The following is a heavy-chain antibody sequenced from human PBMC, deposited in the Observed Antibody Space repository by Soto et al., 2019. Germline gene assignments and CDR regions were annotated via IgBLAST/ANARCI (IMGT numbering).Heavy chain of an antibody. D-gene: IGHD6-13*01. CDR1: GGSVNGYY. CDR2: INHTGGT. J-gene: IGHJ4*01. Sequence: SETLSLTCAVYGGSVNGYYWNWIRQPPGKGLEWIGEINHTGGTHYNPSLKSRVTMSVDTSKNQFSLRLSSATAADTAIYYCARSGYSSSDFDHWGQGTLVTAPQ. V-gene: IGHV4-34*01. CDR3: ARSGYSSSDFDH.